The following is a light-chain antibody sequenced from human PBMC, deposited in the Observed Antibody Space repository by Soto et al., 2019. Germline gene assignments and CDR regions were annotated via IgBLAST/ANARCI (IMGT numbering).Light chain of an antibody. CDR3: QQYNSYSRT. CDR1: QSISSW. J-gene: IGKJ1*01. CDR2: DAS. V-gene: IGKV1-5*01. Sequence: IRFTQSPSTLSASVGDRVTITCRASQSISSWLAWYQQKPGKAPKLLIYDASSLESGVPSRFSGSGSGADFTLTISSLQPDDFATYFCQQYNSYSRTFGQGTKVDIK.